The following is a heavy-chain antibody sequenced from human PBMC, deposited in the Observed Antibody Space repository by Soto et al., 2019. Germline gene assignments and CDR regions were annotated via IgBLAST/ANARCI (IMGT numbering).Heavy chain of an antibody. J-gene: IGHJ5*02. CDR2: ISHSGIT. Sequence: SETLSLTCAVPGGAITSANWWTWVRQPPGGGLEWIGEISHSGITNYKASLKSRVTMSVDKTKNDVSLKLTSVTAADTAVYYCASVLRGWFDPWGQGTPVTVSS. V-gene: IGHV4-4*02. CDR3: ASVLRGWFDP. CDR1: GGAITSANW.